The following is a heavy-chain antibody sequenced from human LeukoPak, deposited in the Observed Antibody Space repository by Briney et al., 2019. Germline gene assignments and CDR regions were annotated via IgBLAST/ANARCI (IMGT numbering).Heavy chain of an antibody. D-gene: IGHD1-26*01. J-gene: IGHJ5*02. CDR2: IRNKAHGGTT. Sequence: GGSLRLSCTASGFPSGVSAIHWVRQAPGKGLEWVGFIRNKAHGGTTEYAASVKGRFTISRDDSKTISYLQMNSLESDDTAVYYCTRDRYSYNWFDPWGQGTLVTVSS. CDR3: TRDRYSYNWFDP. V-gene: IGHV3-49*04. CDR1: GFPSGVSA.